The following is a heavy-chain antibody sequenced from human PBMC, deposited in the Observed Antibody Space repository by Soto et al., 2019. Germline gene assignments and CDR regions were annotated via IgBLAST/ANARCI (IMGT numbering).Heavy chain of an antibody. V-gene: IGHV3-23*01. D-gene: IGHD3-16*01. J-gene: IGHJ4*02. CDR3: ATPAYDY. CDR2: ISGSGVRT. Sequence: GGSLRLSCAASGFIFSTSGSAFSRYAMTWVRQTPGKALGWVSSISGSGVRTYYSDSVRGRFTISRDNSKDRLYLEMNSVRAEDTAVYYCATPAYDYWGQGTLVTVSS. CDR1: GFIFSTSGSAFSRYA.